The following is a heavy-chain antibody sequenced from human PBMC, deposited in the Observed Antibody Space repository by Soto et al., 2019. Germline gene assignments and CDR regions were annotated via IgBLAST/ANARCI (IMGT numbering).Heavy chain of an antibody. D-gene: IGHD5-18*01. Sequence: GGSLRLSCAASGFTFSSYSMNWVRQAPGKGLEWVSSISSSSSYIYYADSVKGRFTISRDNAKNSLYLQMNSLRAEDTAVYYCARGNPTAMVTYFDYWGQGTLVTVSS. J-gene: IGHJ4*02. CDR1: GFTFSSYS. V-gene: IGHV3-21*01. CDR2: ISSSSSYI. CDR3: ARGNPTAMVTYFDY.